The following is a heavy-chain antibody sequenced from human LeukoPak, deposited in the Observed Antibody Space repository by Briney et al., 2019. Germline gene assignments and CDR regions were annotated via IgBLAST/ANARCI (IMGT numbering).Heavy chain of an antibody. D-gene: IGHD4-17*01. Sequence: QPGGSLRLSCAASGFTVSSNYMSWVRQAPGKGLEWVSVIYSGGSTYYADSVKGRFTISRDNSKNTLYLQMNSLRAEDTAVYYCAREMVDYGDYYFDYWGQGTLVTVSS. CDR3: AREMVDYGDYYFDY. CDR2: IYSGGST. J-gene: IGHJ4*02. CDR1: GFTVSSNY. V-gene: IGHV3-53*01.